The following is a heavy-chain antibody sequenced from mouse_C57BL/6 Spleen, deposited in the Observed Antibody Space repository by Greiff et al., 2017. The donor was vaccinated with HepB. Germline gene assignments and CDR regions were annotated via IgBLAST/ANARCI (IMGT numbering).Heavy chain of an antibody. CDR1: GYAFSSSW. V-gene: IGHV1-82*01. CDR2: IYPGDGDT. Sequence: QVQLKQSGPELVKPGASVKISCKASGYAFSSSWMNWVKQRPGKGLEWIGRIYPGDGDTNYNGKFKGKATLTADKSSSTAYMQLSSLTSEDSAVYFCARSPYYYGSSYGYYAMDYWGQGTSVTVSS. D-gene: IGHD1-1*01. CDR3: ARSPYYYGSSYGYYAMDY. J-gene: IGHJ4*01.